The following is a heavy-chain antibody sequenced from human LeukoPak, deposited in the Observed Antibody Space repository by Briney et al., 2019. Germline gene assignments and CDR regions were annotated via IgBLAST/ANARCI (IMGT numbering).Heavy chain of an antibody. J-gene: IGHJ4*02. V-gene: IGHV4-59*01. D-gene: IGHD3-10*01. CDR3: ARMAGTDVLLS. CDR2: IYYSGST. Sequence: SETLSLTCTVSGGSIRSYYWSWIRQPPGKGLEWIGYIYYSGSTNYNPSLKSRVTISVDTSKNQFSLKLSSVIAADTAVYYCARMAGTDVLLSWGQGTLVTVSS. CDR1: GGSIRSYY.